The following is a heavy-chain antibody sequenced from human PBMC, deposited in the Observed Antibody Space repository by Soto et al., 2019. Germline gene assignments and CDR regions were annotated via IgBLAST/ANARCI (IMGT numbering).Heavy chain of an antibody. CDR1: GFTFSSQA. CDR3: ATNYYGMDV. CDR2: LSGSGSST. J-gene: IGHJ6*02. Sequence: GGSLRLSCAAAGFTFSSQAMNWVRQAPGKGLEWVSALSGSGSSTSYADSVKGRFTISRDISKNTLYLQMNNLRAEDTAVYYYATNYYGMDVWGRGTRVTVSS. V-gene: IGHV3-23*01.